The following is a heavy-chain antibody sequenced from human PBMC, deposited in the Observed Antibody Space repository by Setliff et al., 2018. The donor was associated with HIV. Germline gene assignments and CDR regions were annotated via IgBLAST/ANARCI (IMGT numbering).Heavy chain of an antibody. D-gene: IGHD6-13*01. Sequence: PGGSLRLSCEASGFTFSSYWMSWVRQAPGKGLEWVANINQDASKKYYVDPVKGRFTISRDNAKNSLSLQMNSLRVEDTAVYFCATILVNQQPYRYFDYWGQGTLVTVSS. CDR2: INQDASKK. J-gene: IGHJ4*02. CDR3: ATILVNQQPYRYFDY. V-gene: IGHV3-7*03. CDR1: GFTFSSYW.